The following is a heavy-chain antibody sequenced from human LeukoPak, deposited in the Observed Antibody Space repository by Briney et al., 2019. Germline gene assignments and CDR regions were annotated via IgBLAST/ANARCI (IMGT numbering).Heavy chain of an antibody. CDR1: GYSIRKGYS. D-gene: IGHD3-16*01. CDR2: INHGGST. V-gene: IGHV4-38-2*01. CDR3: ARFDYVWETHGMDAFDI. J-gene: IGHJ3*02. Sequence: SETLSLTCAVSGYSIRKGYSRDWIRQTPGKGLEWIGSINHGGSTTYNPSLRSRVTISLVTSKNAVSLRLRSVTAADTAVYYCARFDYVWETHGMDAFDIWGHGTMVTVSS.